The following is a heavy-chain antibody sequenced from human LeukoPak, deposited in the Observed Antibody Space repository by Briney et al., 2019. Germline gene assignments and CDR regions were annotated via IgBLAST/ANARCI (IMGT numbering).Heavy chain of an antibody. CDR1: GFTFSSYS. D-gene: IGHD2-2*01. J-gene: IGHJ4*02. CDR3: ARANYCSSTSRQKGLYYFDY. V-gene: IGHV3-48*01. Sequence: PGGSLRLSCAASGFTFSSYSMNWVRQAPGKGLEWVSYISSSSSTIYYADSVKGRFAISRDNAKNSLYLQVSSLRAEDTAVYYCARANYCSSTSRQKGLYYFDYWGQGTLVTVSS. CDR2: ISSSSSTI.